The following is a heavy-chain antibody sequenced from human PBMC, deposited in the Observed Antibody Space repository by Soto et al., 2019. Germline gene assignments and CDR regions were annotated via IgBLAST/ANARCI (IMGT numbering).Heavy chain of an antibody. D-gene: IGHD2-21*01. CDR3: ARGRGRAYCGGDCAAFDP. CDR2: INHSGST. V-gene: IGHV4-34*01. Sequence: PSETLSLTCAVYGGSFSGYYWSWIRQPPGKGLECIGEINHSGSTNYNPSLKSRVTISVDTSKNQFSLKLSSVTAADTAVYYCARGRGRAYCGGDCAAFDPWGQGTLVTVSS. J-gene: IGHJ5*02. CDR1: GGSFSGYY.